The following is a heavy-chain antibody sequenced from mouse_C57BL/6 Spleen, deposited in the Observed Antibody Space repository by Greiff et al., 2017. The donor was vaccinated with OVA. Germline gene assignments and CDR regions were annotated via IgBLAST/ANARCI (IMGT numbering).Heavy chain of an antibody. V-gene: IGHV5-16*01. D-gene: IGHD1-1*02. CDR2: INYDGSST. CDR3: ARGGGGDWFAY. J-gene: IGHJ3*01. CDR1: GFTFSDYY. Sequence: LQQSEGGLVQPGSSMKLSCTASGFTFSDYYMAWVRQVPEKGLEWVANINYDGSSTYYLDSLKSRFIISRDNAKNILYLQMSSLKSEDTATYYCARGGGGDWFAYWGQGTLVTVSA.